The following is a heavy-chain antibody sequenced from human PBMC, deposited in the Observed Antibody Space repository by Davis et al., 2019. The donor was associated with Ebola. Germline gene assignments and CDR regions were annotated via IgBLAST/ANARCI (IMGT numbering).Heavy chain of an antibody. CDR2: ISSSSSYI. CDR1: GFTFSSYS. Sequence: GESLKISCAASGFTFSSYSMNWLRQAPGKGLEWVSSISSSSSYIYYADSVKGRFTISRDNAKNSLYLQMNSLRAEDTAVYYCARDFYDSSGHYYAQHWGQGTLVTVSS. CDR3: ARDFYDSSGHYYAQH. V-gene: IGHV3-21*01. D-gene: IGHD3-22*01. J-gene: IGHJ1*01.